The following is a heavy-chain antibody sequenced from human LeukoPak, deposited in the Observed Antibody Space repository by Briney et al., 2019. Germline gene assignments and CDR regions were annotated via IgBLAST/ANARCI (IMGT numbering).Heavy chain of an antibody. J-gene: IGHJ4*02. CDR1: GFTFSSYW. CDR3: ARDSQGDDYFLVSTY. Sequence: PGGSLRLSCAASGFTFSSYWMSWVRQAPGKGLEWVANIKQDGSEKYYVDSEKGRFTISRDNAKNSLYLQMNSLRAEDTAVYYCARDSQGDDYFLVSTYWGQGTLVTVSS. CDR2: IKQDGSEK. D-gene: IGHD5-12*01. V-gene: IGHV3-7*01.